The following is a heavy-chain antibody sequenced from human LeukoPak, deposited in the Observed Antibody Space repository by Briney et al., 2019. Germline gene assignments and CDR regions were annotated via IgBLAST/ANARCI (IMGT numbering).Heavy chain of an antibody. CDR1: GYTFTGYY. J-gene: IGHJ4*02. D-gene: IGHD3-22*01. V-gene: IGHV1-2*02. CDR3: ARDDSIVVTPDY. CDR2: INPNSGGT. Sequence: ASVKVSCKASGYTFTGYYMHWVRQAPGQGLEWMGWINPNSGGTNYAQKFQGRVTMTRDTSISTAYMELSRLRSGDTAVYYCARDDSIVVTPDYWGQGTLVTVSS.